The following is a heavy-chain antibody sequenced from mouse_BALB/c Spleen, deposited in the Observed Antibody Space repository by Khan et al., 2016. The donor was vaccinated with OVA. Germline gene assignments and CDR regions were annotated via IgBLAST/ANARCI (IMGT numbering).Heavy chain of an antibody. CDR1: GFTFSTYG. Sequence: EVQLQESGGDLVKPGGSLKLSCAASGFTFSTYGMSWVRQTPDKRLEWVATVSTGGSYTYYSDSVKGRFIISRDNAKNTLYLQWSGLKSEDTAMFYCTRHDYYCDNEGFAYWGQGTLVTVSA. V-gene: IGHV5-6*01. CDR2: VSTGGSYT. D-gene: IGHD1-1*01. J-gene: IGHJ3*01. CDR3: TRHDYYCDNEGFAY.